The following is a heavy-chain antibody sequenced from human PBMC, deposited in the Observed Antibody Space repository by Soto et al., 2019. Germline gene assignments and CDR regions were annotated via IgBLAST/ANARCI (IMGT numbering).Heavy chain of an antibody. CDR3: AHRVLRTVFGLVTTTAIYFDF. J-gene: IGHJ4*02. CDR2: IYWDDDK. V-gene: IGHV2-5*02. Sequence: ESGPTQVKPRQTLTLTCTFSGFSLTTSGVGVGWIRQSPGKAPEWLALIYWDDDKRYSPSLKSRLTIIKDTSKNQVVLTMADLDPADTATYYCAHRVLRTVFGLVTTTAIYFDFWGQGTPVAVSS. CDR1: GFSLTTSGVG. D-gene: IGHD3-3*01.